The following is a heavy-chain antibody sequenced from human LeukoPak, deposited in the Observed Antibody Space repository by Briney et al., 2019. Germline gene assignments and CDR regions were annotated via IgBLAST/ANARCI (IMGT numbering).Heavy chain of an antibody. Sequence: ASVKVSCKASGYTFTGYYMHWVRQAPGQGLEWMGIINPSAGSTTYAQKFQGRVTMTSDTATTTVYMELSSLRSEDTAVYYCARGGTWTIYYFDYWGQGTLVTVSS. J-gene: IGHJ4*02. CDR3: ARGGTWTIYYFDY. CDR1: GYTFTGYY. CDR2: INPSAGST. V-gene: IGHV1-46*01. D-gene: IGHD1-1*01.